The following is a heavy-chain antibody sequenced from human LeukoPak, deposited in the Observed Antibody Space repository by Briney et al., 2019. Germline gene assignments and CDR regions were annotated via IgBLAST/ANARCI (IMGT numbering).Heavy chain of an antibody. CDR3: TTAATWIQLWLPYDY. V-gene: IGHV3-15*01. CDR1: GFTFSNAW. J-gene: IGHJ4*02. Sequence: GGSLRLSCAASGFTFSNAWTSWVRQAPGEGLEWVSRIKSKTDGGTTDYAAPVKGRFTISRDDSKNTLYLQMNSLKTEDTAVYYCTTAATWIQLWLPYDYWGQGTLVTVSS. CDR2: IKSKTDGGTT. D-gene: IGHD5-18*01.